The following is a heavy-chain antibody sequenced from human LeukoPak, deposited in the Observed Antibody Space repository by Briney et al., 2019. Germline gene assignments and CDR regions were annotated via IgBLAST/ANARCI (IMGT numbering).Heavy chain of an antibody. J-gene: IGHJ4*02. CDR3: ATDRRSSSPIGYFDY. D-gene: IGHD6-6*01. V-gene: IGHV3-23*01. CDR2: ISGSGGST. CDR1: GFTFSSYA. Sequence: GGSLRLSCAASGFTFSSYAMSWVRQAPGKGLEWVSAISGSGGSTYYADSVKGRFTISRDNSKNTLYLQMNSLRAEDTAVYYCATDRRSSSPIGYFDYWGQGTLVTVPS.